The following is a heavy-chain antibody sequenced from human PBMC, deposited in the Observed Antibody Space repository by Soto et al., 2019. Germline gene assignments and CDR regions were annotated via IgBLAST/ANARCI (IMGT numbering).Heavy chain of an antibody. CDR3: ASSPSGWDDWYCDL. CDR1: GFTFSSYG. J-gene: IGHJ2*01. CDR2: IWYDGSNK. Sequence: QEQLVESGGGVVQPGRSLRLSCAASGFTFSSYGMHWVRQAPGKGMEWVAVIWYDGSNKYYVESVKGRFTISRDNSKNPLYLQLTSLRAEDRAVYYCASSPSGWDDWYCDLWGRGTLVTVSS. D-gene: IGHD6-19*01. V-gene: IGHV3-33*01.